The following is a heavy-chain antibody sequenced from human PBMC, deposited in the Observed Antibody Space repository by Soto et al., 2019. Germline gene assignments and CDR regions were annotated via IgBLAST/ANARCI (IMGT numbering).Heavy chain of an antibody. CDR3: ANGSGNTAMFAVDGTWVYYGMDV. CDR2: IIPIFGTA. CDR1: GGTFSSYA. J-gene: IGHJ6*02. V-gene: IGHV1-69*13. Sequence: SVKVSCKASGGTFSSYAISWVRQAPGQGLEWMGGIIPIFGTANYAQKFQGRVTITADESTSTAYMELSSLRSEDTAVYYCANGSGNTAMFAVDGTWVYYGMDVCGPGTPLTVYS. D-gene: IGHD6-19*01.